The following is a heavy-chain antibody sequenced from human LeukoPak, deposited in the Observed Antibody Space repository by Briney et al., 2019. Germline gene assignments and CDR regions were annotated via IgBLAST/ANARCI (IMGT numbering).Heavy chain of an antibody. CDR1: GXTFSSXW. Sequence: SLRLXXXASGXTFSSXWINWVRQAPGKGLVWVSRIASDGSSTTYADSVKGRFSISRDNAKNTLYLQMNSLRVEDTAVYYCARGRPHGNDYWGQGTLVTVSS. CDR3: ARGRPHGNDY. V-gene: IGHV3-74*01. CDR2: IASDGSST. D-gene: IGHD4-23*01. J-gene: IGHJ4*02.